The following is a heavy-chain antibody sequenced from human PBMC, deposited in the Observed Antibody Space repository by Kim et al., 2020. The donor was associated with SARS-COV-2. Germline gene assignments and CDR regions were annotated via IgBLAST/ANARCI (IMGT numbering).Heavy chain of an antibody. CDR2: ISGSGGST. CDR1: GFTFSSYA. J-gene: IGHJ6*02. D-gene: IGHD6-13*01. CDR3: AKGGYSSSWYAEDYYGMDV. V-gene: IGHV3-23*01. Sequence: GGSLRLSCAASGFTFSSYAMSWVRQAPGKGLEWVSAISGSGGSTYYADSVKGRFTISRDNSKNTLYLQMNSLRAEDTAVYYCAKGGYSSSWYAEDYYGMDVWGQGTTVTVSS.